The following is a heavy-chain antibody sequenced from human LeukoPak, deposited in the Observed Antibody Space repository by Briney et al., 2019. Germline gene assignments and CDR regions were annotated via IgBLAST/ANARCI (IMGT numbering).Heavy chain of an antibody. V-gene: IGHV3-23*01. Sequence: GGSLRLSCSASGFTFSSYAMSWVRQAPGKGLEWVSAISGSGADTYYADSVKGRFTISRDNSKNTLYLQMNSLRADHTAVYYCARYSSAWGTPDYWGQGTLVTVSS. CDR2: ISGSGADT. J-gene: IGHJ4*02. CDR1: GFTFSSYA. D-gene: IGHD6-19*01. CDR3: ARYSSAWGTPDY.